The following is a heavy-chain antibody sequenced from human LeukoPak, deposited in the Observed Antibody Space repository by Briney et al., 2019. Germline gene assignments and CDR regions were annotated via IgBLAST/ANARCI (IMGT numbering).Heavy chain of an antibody. CDR3: ARDPLHYCSSTSCRDY. CDR1: GFTFSSYS. Sequence: GGSLRLSCAASGFTFSSYSMNWVRQAPGKGLEWVSYISSSSSTIYYADSVKGRFTISRDNAKNSLYLQMNSLRAEDTAVYYCARDPLHYCSSTSCRDYWGQGTLVTVSS. J-gene: IGHJ4*02. CDR2: ISSSSSTI. D-gene: IGHD2-2*01. V-gene: IGHV3-48*04.